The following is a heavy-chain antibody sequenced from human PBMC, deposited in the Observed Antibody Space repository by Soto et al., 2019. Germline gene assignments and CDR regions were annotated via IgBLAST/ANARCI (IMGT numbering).Heavy chain of an antibody. V-gene: IGHV3-30*19. CDR2: TSYDGSDK. CDR3: ARWGTTGGLDV. Sequence: QVQLVESAGGVVQPGTSLRVSCVGSGFPFRSYVIHWVRQAPGKGLEWVALTSYDGSDKYYGDSVRGRFTISRDNSRNTVDLQMDSLRLEDTAVYYCARWGTTGGLDVWGQGTLVSVSS. J-gene: IGHJ1*01. CDR1: GFPFRSYV. D-gene: IGHD3-16*01.